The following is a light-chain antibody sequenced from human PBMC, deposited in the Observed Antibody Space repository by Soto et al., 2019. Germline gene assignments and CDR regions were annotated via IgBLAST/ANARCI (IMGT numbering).Light chain of an antibody. J-gene: IGKJ1*01. CDR1: QSVSSN. CDR3: QQYNNWSAWT. Sequence: EIVMTQSPATLSVSPGERATLSCRASQSVSSNLAWYQQKPGQAPRLLISGASTRATGIPARFSGSGSGTEFTLTISSLQSEDVAVYYCQQYNNWSAWTFGQGTKVESK. CDR2: GAS. V-gene: IGKV3-15*01.